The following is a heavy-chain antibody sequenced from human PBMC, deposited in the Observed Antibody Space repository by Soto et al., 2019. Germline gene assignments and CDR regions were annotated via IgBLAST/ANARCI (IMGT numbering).Heavy chain of an antibody. V-gene: IGHV4-39*01. D-gene: IGHD6-19*01. Sequence: QLQLQESGPGLVKPSETLSLTCTVSGVSIGSSDYFWGWIRQPPGKGLEWIGPFSSSGRTFHNPSLKSRLSMSVDTSKNQFSLRLSSVTAADTAVYFCARLPRTTVAGTGTDFWGQGTLVTVSS. J-gene: IGHJ4*02. CDR2: FSSSGRT. CDR1: GVSIGSSDYF. CDR3: ARLPRTTVAGTGTDF.